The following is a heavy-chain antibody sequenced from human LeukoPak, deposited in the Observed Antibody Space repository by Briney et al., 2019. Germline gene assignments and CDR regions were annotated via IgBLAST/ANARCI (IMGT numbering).Heavy chain of an antibody. CDR1: GYTFTSYS. V-gene: IGHV1-18*01. D-gene: IGHD3-22*01. CDR2: ISANSGNT. J-gene: IGHJ5*02. Sequence: ASVKVSCKASGYTFTSYSISWVRQAPGQGLEWMGWISANSGNTNYAQKLQDRVTMTTDTATSTAYMELRSLRSDDTAMHYCARVPLTYYYDSSGQGWFDPWAREPWSPSPQ. CDR3: ARVPLTYYYDSSGQGWFDP.